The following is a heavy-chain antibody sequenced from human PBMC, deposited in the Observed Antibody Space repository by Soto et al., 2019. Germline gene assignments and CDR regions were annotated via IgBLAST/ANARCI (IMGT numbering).Heavy chain of an antibody. D-gene: IGHD5-18*01. Sequence: SXKVSFKASGYTXNSYGIRLVRQAPGQGLEWIGWISAYNGNTNYAQKLQGRVTMTTDTSTSTAYIEMRSLRSDDKAVYYCARERDTDYGMDVWGQGTTGTVS. CDR2: ISAYNGNT. J-gene: IGHJ6*02. CDR3: ARERDTDYGMDV. CDR1: GYTXNSYG. V-gene: IGHV1-18*04.